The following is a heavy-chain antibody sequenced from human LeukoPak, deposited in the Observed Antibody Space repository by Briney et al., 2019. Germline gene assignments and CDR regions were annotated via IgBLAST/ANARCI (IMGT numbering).Heavy chain of an antibody. Sequence: GRSLRLSCAASGFTFSSYGMHWVRQAPGKGLEWVAVIWYDGSNKYYADSVKGRFTTSRDNSKNTLYLQMNSLRAEDTAVYYCARDAGRYFDWLGYWGQGTLVTVSS. CDR3: ARDAGRYFDWLGY. CDR1: GFTFSSYG. V-gene: IGHV3-33*01. J-gene: IGHJ4*02. D-gene: IGHD3-9*01. CDR2: IWYDGSNK.